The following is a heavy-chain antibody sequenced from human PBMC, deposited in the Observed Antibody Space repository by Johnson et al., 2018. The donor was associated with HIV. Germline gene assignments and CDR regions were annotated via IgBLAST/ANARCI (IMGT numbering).Heavy chain of an antibody. V-gene: IGHV3-64*01. J-gene: IGHJ3*02. CDR1: GFKFDDYA. D-gene: IGHD2/OR15-2a*01. CDR3: ARGSRYTYDSDDAHLLHAFDI. Sequence: VQLVEYGGGVVQPGRSLRLSCEASGFKFDDYAMHWVRQAPGKGLEYVSAISSNGGSTYYANSVKGRFTISRDNSKNTLYLEMNTLRAEDTAVYYSARGSRYTYDSDDAHLLHAFDIWGQGTMVTVSS. CDR2: ISSNGGST.